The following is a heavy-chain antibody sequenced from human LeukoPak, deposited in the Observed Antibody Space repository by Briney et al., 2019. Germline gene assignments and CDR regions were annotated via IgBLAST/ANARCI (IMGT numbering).Heavy chain of an antibody. CDR3: ARARGYLEN. D-gene: IGHD6-13*01. Sequence: SQTLSLTCAISGDSVSIKSAAWNWIRQSPSRGLEWLGRTYYRSKWFSEYTLSVKSRITIKPDTSKNQFTLQLNSVTPEDTAVYYCARARGYLENWGQGTLVTVSS. J-gene: IGHJ4*02. CDR1: GDSVSIKSAA. CDR2: TYYRSKWFS. V-gene: IGHV6-1*01.